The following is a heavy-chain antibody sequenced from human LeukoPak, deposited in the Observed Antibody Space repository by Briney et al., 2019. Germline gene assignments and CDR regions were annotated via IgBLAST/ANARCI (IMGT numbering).Heavy chain of an antibody. CDR3: ARSQHYYDSSGYYLVY. D-gene: IGHD3-22*01. CDR2: ISSSSSYI. CDR1: GFTFSSYS. V-gene: IGHV3-21*01. J-gene: IGHJ4*02. Sequence: GGSLRLSCAASGFTFSSYSMNWVRQSPGKGLEWVSSISSSSSYIYYAGSVKGRFTISRHNAKNSLYLQINSLRAEDMAVYYCARSQHYYDSSGYYLVYWGQGTLVTVSS.